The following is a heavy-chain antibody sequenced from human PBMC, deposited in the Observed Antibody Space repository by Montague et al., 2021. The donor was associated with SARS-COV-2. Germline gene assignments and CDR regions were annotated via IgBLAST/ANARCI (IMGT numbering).Heavy chain of an antibody. Sequence: SETLSLTCGVYGGSFGDDHWSWIRQPPGKELEWIGDIKQSGSTNXXPSLKSRVTISVDTSRNQFSLKLTSVTAADTAVYFCARGHLSVSMIVVVFTSASYYFDYWGQGALVTVSS. J-gene: IGHJ4*02. V-gene: IGHV4-34*01. CDR1: GGSFGDDH. CDR3: ARGHLSVSMIVVVFTSASYYFDY. D-gene: IGHD3-22*01. CDR2: IKQSGST.